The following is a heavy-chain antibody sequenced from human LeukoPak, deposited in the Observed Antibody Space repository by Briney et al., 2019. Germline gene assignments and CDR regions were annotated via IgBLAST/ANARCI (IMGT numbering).Heavy chain of an antibody. J-gene: IGHJ4*02. D-gene: IGHD2-15*01. CDR2: ISYDGSNK. Sequence: PGRSLRLSCAASGFTFSRYGMHWVRQAPGRGLEWVAVISYDGSNKYYADSVKGRFTISRDNSKNTLYLQMNSLRAEDTAVYYCAKGDCSGGSCYSERYFDYWGQGTLVTVSS. CDR3: AKGDCSGGSCYSERYFDY. CDR1: GFTFSRYG. V-gene: IGHV3-30*18.